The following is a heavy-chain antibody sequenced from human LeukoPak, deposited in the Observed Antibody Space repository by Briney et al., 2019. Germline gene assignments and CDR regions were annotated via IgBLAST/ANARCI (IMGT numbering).Heavy chain of an antibody. CDR1: GGSISSNSYY. J-gene: IGHJ5*02. D-gene: IGHD3-10*01. CDR3: ARVPYGSGSYLFHWFDP. V-gene: IGHV4-39*07. Sequence: SETLSLTCAVSGGSISSNSYYWGWIRQPPGKGLEWIGSIYYSGSTYYNTSLKSRVTISVDTSKNQFSLKLNSVTAADTAVYYCARVPYGSGSYLFHWFDPWGQGTLVTVSS. CDR2: IYYSGST.